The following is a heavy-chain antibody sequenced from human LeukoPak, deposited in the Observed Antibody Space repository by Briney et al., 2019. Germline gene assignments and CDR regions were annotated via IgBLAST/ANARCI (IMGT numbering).Heavy chain of an antibody. D-gene: IGHD1-14*01. CDR3: ARDDGRTSPEYNWFDP. J-gene: IGHJ5*02. V-gene: IGHV4-39*07. CDR1: GGSISSSSYY. CDR2: IYYSGST. Sequence: SETLSLTCTVSGGSISSSSYYWGWIRQPPGKGLEWIGSIYYSGSTYYNPSLKSRVTISVDTSKNQFSLKLSSVTAADTAVYYCARDDGRTSPEYNWFDPWGQGTLVTVFS.